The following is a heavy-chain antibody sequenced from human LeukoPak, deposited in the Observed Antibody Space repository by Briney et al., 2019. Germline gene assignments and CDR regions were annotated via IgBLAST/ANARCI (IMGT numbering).Heavy chain of an antibody. Sequence: SETLSLTCAVYGGSFSGYYWSWIRQPPGKGLEWIGEINHNGSTNYNPSLKSRVTISVDTSKNQFSLKLSSVTAADTAVYYCARAGVGYYDILTGYYPFDYWGQGTLVTVSS. CDR1: GGSFSGYY. CDR3: ARAGVGYYDILTGYYPFDY. J-gene: IGHJ4*02. V-gene: IGHV4-34*01. D-gene: IGHD3-9*01. CDR2: INHNGST.